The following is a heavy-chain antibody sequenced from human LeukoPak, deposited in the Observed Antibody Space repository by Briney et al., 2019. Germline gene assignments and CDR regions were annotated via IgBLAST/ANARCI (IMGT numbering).Heavy chain of an antibody. CDR3: ARDYYDGSGYWAFNWFDP. V-gene: IGHV3-21*01. CDR1: GFTFSSYS. CDR2: ISSSSSYI. D-gene: IGHD3-22*01. Sequence: GGSLRLSCAASGFTFSSYSMNWVRQAPGKGLEWVSSISSSSSYIYYADSVKGRFTISRDNAKNSLYLQMNSLRAEDTAVYYCARDYYDGSGYWAFNWFDPWGQGTLVTVSS. J-gene: IGHJ5*02.